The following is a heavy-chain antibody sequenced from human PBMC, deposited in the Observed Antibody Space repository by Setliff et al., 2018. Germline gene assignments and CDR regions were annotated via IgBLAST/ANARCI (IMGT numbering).Heavy chain of an antibody. CDR2: INHSGST. CDR1: GGSFSGYY. Sequence: PSETLSLTCAVYGGSFSGYYWSWIRQPPGKGLEWIGEINHSGSTNYNPSLKSRVTISVYTSKNQFSLKLSSVTAADTALYYCTVYNTGSSKEHYWGQGTPVTVSS. J-gene: IGHJ4*02. CDR3: TVYNTGSSKEHY. D-gene: IGHD2-8*02. V-gene: IGHV4-34*01.